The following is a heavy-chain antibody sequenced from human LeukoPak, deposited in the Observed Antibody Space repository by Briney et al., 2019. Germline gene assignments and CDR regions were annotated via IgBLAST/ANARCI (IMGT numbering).Heavy chain of an antibody. CDR2: INYSGST. CDR3: ARYVVYGSGKYYFDY. V-gene: IGHV4-39*01. J-gene: IGHJ4*02. D-gene: IGHD3-10*01. CDR1: GGSVSSTTYY. Sequence: PSETLSLTCTVSGGSVSSTTYYWSWIRQPPGKGLEWIASINYSGSTYYNPSLKSRVTISVDTSENQFSMKLSSVTAADTAVYYCARYVVYGSGKYYFDYWGQGTLVTVSS.